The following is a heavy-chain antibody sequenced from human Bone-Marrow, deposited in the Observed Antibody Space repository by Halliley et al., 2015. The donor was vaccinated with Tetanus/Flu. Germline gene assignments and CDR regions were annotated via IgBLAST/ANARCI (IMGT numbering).Heavy chain of an antibody. D-gene: IGHD2-2*02. CDR3: ATLGCSATSCYSGTYFDY. Sequence: YYVDSVKGRFPISRDNSKPPLYLQMNSLRAEDTAVYYCATLGCSATSCYSGTYFDYWGQGTLVTVSS. V-gene: IGHV3-23*01. J-gene: IGHJ4*02.